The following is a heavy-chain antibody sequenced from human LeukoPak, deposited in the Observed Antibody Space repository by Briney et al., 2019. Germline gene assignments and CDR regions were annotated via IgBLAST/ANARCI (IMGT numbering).Heavy chain of an antibody. D-gene: IGHD3-16*02. CDR1: GYSFTSYW. CDR3: ARGLCLGELSLLLVY. V-gene: IGHV5-51*01. J-gene: IGHJ4*02. Sequence: GESLKISCKGSGYSFTSYWIGWVRQMPGKGLEWMGIIYPGDSDTRYSPSFQGQVTISADKSISTAYLQWSSLKASDTAMYYCARGLCLGELSLLLVYWGQGTLVTVSS. CDR2: IYPGDSDT.